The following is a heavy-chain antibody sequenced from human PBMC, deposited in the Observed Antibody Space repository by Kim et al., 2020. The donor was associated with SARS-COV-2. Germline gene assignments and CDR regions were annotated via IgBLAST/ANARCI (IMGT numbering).Heavy chain of an antibody. J-gene: IGHJ4*02. Sequence: SETLSLTCTVSGGSISSYYWSWIRQPPGKGLEWIGYIYYSGSTNYNPSLKSRVTISVDTSKNQFSLKLSSVTAADTAGYYCARQGCSSTSCYNFDYWGQGTLVTVSS. CDR3: ARQGCSSTSCYNFDY. CDR1: GGSISSYY. CDR2: IYYSGST. V-gene: IGHV4-59*08. D-gene: IGHD2-2*02.